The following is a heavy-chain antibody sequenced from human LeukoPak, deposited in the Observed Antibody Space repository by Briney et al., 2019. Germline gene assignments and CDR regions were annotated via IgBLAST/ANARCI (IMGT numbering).Heavy chain of an antibody. V-gene: IGHV4-59*01. CDR2: IYYSGST. J-gene: IGHJ4*02. CDR3: ARGAYSSGWTGWYFDY. Sequence: SETLSLTCTVSGGSITPYYWSWIRQSPGKGLEWIAYIYYSGSTNYNPSLKSRVTISVDTSKNQFSLKLSSVTAADTAVYYCARGAYSSGWTGWYFDYWGQGTLVTVSS. CDR1: GGSITPYY. D-gene: IGHD6-19*01.